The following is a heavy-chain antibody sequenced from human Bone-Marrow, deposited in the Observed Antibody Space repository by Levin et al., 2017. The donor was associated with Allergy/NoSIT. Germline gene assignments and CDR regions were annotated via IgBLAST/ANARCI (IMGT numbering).Heavy chain of an antibody. CDR3: AKETTSSFDY. Sequence: GGSLRLSCAASGFTFSSNAMSWVRQAPGKGLKWVSSISGSGGSIFYADSVKGRFTISSDNSKNTLYLQLNSLRAEDTAIYYCAKETTSSFDYWGQGTLVTVSS. D-gene: IGHD4-11*01. CDR2: ISGSGGSI. CDR1: GFTFSSNA. V-gene: IGHV3-23*01. J-gene: IGHJ4*02.